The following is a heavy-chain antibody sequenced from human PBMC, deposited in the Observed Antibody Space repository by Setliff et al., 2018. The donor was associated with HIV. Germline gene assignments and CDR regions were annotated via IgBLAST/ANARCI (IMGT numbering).Heavy chain of an antibody. CDR3: ARTLLRVTAMASGPDY. CDR2: INPNSGGT. CDR1: GYTFTGYY. D-gene: IGHD5-18*01. J-gene: IGHJ4*02. Sequence: ASVKVSCKASGYTFTGYYMHWVRQAPGQGLEWMGRINPNSGGTNYAQKFQGRVTMTRDTSISTAYMELSRLRSDDTAVYYCARTLLRVTAMASGPDYWGQGTLVTVSS. V-gene: IGHV1-2*06.